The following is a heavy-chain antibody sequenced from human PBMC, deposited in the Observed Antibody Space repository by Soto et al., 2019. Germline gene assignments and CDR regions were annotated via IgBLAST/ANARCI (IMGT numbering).Heavy chain of an antibody. CDR2: ISYDGNDE. CDR3: ARDMRHDYASGRLDY. CDR1: EFTFSDFP. J-gene: IGHJ4*02. V-gene: IGHV3-30-3*01. Sequence: PWGSLLLSCVASEFTFSDFPLHWVRRAPGKGLEWVAVISYDGNDESYSDSVKGRFTISRDNSKTTVYLQMNSLRADDMAVYHCARDMRHDYASGRLDYLGQGTMVTVSS. D-gene: IGHD3-10*01.